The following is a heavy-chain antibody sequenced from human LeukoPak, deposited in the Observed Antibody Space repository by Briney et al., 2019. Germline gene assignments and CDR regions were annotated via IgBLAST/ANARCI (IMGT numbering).Heavy chain of an antibody. CDR3: ARVSTSGNWNLRGPLYYFDY. CDR2: IYYSGST. Sequence: HPSETLSLTCTVSGGSISSSSYYWGWIRQPPGKGLEWIGSIYYSGSTYYNPSLKSRVTISVDTSKNQFSLKLSSVTAADTAVYYCARVSTSGNWNLRGPLYYFDYWGQGTLVTVSS. V-gene: IGHV4-39*07. D-gene: IGHD1-7*01. CDR1: GGSISSSSYY. J-gene: IGHJ4*02.